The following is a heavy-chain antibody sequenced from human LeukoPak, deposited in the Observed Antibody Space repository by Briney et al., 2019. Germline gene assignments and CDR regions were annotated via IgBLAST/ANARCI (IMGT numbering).Heavy chain of an antibody. CDR1: GGSFSGYY. Sequence: ASETLSLTCAVYGGSFSGYYWSWIRQSPGKGLEWIGEINHSGSTNYNPSLKSRVTISVDMSKNQFSLKLSSVTAADTAVYYCARLIYYDSSGYLDYWGQGSLVTVSS. V-gene: IGHV4-34*01. CDR2: INHSGST. J-gene: IGHJ4*02. CDR3: ARLIYYDSSGYLDY. D-gene: IGHD3-22*01.